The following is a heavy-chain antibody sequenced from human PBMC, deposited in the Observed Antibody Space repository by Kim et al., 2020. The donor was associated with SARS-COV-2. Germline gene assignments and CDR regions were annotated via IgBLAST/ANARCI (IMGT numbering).Heavy chain of an antibody. CDR3: AKGAILTGYLFDY. V-gene: IGHV3-23*01. D-gene: IGHD3-9*01. Sequence: SADVVKGRFTISRDNSKNTLYLQMNSLRAEDTAVYYCAKGAILTGYLFDYWGQGTLVTVSS. J-gene: IGHJ4*02.